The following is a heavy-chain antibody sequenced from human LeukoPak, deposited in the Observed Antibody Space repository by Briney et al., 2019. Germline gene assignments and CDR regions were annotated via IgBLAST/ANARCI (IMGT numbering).Heavy chain of an antibody. CDR3: AKVPPGGLREDWFDP. D-gene: IGHD1-26*01. Sequence: GGSLRLSCAASGFTFSSYGMHWVRQAPGKGLEWVAVISYDGSNKYYADSVKGRFTISRDNSKNTLYLQMNSLRAEDTAVYYCAKVPPGGLREDWFDPWGQGTLVTVSS. V-gene: IGHV3-30*18. CDR1: GFTFSSYG. CDR2: ISYDGSNK. J-gene: IGHJ5*02.